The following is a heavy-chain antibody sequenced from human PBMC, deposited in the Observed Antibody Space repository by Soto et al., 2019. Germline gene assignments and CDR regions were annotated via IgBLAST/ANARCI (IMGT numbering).Heavy chain of an antibody. Sequence: ASVKVSCKASGYTFTIYGISCVRQSPLQWLDWMGWISAYNGNTNYAQKLQGRVTMTTDTSTSTAYMELRSLRSDDTAVYYCARPLYYDSSGEHPFDYWGQGTLVTVSS. CDR1: GYTFTIYG. D-gene: IGHD3-22*01. J-gene: IGHJ4*02. V-gene: IGHV1-18*04. CDR3: ARPLYYDSSGEHPFDY. CDR2: ISAYNGNT.